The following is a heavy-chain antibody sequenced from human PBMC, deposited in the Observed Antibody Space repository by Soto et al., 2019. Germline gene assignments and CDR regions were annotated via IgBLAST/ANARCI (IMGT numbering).Heavy chain of an antibody. CDR3: AREGCSGGSCDAFDI. V-gene: IGHV1-46*03. D-gene: IGHD2-15*01. J-gene: IGHJ3*02. Sequence: ASVKVSCKASGYTFTSYYMHWVRQAPGQGHEWIGIINPSGGSTSYAQKFQGRVTMTRDTSTSTVYMELSSLRSEDTAVYYCAREGCSGGSCDAFDIWGQGTMVTVSS. CDR1: GYTFTSYY. CDR2: INPSGGST.